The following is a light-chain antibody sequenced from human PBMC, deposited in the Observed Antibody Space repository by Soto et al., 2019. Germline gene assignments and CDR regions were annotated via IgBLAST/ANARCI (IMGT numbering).Light chain of an antibody. CDR1: SSDVGGYNY. J-gene: IGLJ1*01. Sequence: QSVLAQPASVSGSPGQSTIISCTGTSSDVGGYNYVSWYQQHPGKAPKFLIYEVDNRASGVSDRFSGSKSGNTASLTISGLQAEDEADYSCSSYTSSNTLVFGTGTKLTVL. CDR3: SSYTSSNTLV. V-gene: IGLV2-14*01. CDR2: EVD.